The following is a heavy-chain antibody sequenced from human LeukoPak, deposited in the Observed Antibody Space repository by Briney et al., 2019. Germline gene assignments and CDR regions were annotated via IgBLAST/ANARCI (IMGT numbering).Heavy chain of an antibody. CDR2: INPNSGGT. V-gene: IGHV1-2*02. CDR1: GYTFTGYY. D-gene: IGHD3-22*01. J-gene: IGHJ4*02. Sequence: ASVKVSCKASGYTFTGYYMHWVRQAPGQGLEWMGWINPNSGGTNYAQKFQGRVTMTRDTSISTAYMELSRLRSDDTAVYYCASLSYYYDSSGYYFGDYWGQGTLVTVSS. CDR3: ASLSYYYDSSGYYFGDY.